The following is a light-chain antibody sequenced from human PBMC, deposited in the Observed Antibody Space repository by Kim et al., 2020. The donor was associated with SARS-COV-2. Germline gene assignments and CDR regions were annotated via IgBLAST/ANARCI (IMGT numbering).Light chain of an antibody. Sequence: SYELTQPPSVSVSPGQTASITCSGDKLGDKYACWYQQKPGQSPVLVIYQDSKRPSGIPERFSGSNSGNTATLTISGTQAMDEADYYCQAWDSSVNWVFGGGTKLTVL. V-gene: IGLV3-1*01. J-gene: IGLJ3*02. CDR2: QDS. CDR3: QAWDSSVNWV. CDR1: KLGDKY.